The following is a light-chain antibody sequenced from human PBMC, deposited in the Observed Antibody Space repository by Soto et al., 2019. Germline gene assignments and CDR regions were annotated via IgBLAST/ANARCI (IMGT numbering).Light chain of an antibody. CDR2: DVS. V-gene: IGLV2-14*01. CDR3: SSYTTSSTYV. J-gene: IGLJ1*01. CDR1: SSDVGSYNY. Sequence: QSALTQPASVSGSPGQSITISCTGTSSDVGSYNYVSWYQQHPGKAPKVMIYDVSNRPSGVSYRFSGSKSGNTASLTISWLQAEDEADYYCSSYTTSSTYVFGTGTRSPS.